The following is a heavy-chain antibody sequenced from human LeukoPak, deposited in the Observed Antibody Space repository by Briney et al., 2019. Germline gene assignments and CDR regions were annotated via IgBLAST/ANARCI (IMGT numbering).Heavy chain of an antibody. D-gene: IGHD4-17*01. Sequence: ASLKVSCKTSGYTFTSYHINWVLQPTGQGLEWMGWMNPYSGDRGYAQNFQGRVSITSDASIGTAYMKLSSLRSDDTAVYFCARTTSLTASGYDYWGQGTLVTVSS. J-gene: IGHJ4*02. V-gene: IGHV1-8*03. CDR2: MNPYSGDR. CDR1: GYTFTSYH. CDR3: ARTTSLTASGYDY.